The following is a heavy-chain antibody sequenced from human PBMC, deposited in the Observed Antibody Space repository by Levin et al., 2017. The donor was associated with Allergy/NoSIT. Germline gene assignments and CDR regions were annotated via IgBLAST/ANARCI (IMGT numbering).Heavy chain of an antibody. D-gene: IGHD3-10*01. Sequence: AGGSLRLSCAASGFTFSNYAMNWVRQAPGKGLQWVSAINGGGTTVYAASVTGRFTISRDTSKNTVLLQMNSLRAEDTGMYYCAKDDLSGSGTYSWGVFGYWGQGAQVTVSS. CDR1: GFTFSNYA. V-gene: IGHV3-23*01. CDR3: AKDDLSGSGTYSWGVFGY. J-gene: IGHJ4*01. CDR2: INGGGTT.